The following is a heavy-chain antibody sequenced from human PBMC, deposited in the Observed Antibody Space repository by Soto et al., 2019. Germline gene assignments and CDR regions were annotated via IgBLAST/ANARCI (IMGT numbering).Heavy chain of an antibody. J-gene: IGHJ4*02. Sequence: QVQLVESGGGVVQPGRSLRLSCAASGFTFSSYGFHWVRQAPGKGLEWVAVIWYDGSKQYYADPVKGRFTISRDDSKNTLYLQMNSLTADDTAVYYCARDLSYGSGSDWCQGTLVTVSS. D-gene: IGHD3-10*01. CDR2: IWYDGSKQ. CDR3: ARDLSYGSGSD. CDR1: GFTFSSYG. V-gene: IGHV3-33*01.